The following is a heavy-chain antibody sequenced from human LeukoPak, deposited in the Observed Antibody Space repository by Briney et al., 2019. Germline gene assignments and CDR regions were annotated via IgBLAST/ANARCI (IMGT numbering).Heavy chain of an antibody. J-gene: IGHJ4*02. CDR2: IYYSGST. CDR1: GGSISSYY. V-gene: IGHV4-59*01. D-gene: IGHD3-22*01. CDR3: AREAYDSSGYYYVFDY. Sequence: SETLSLTCTVSGGSISSYYWSWIRQPPGKGLEWIGYIYYSGSTNYNPSLKSRVTISVDPSKNQFSLKLSSVTAADTAVYYCAREAYDSSGYYYVFDYWGQGTLVTVSS.